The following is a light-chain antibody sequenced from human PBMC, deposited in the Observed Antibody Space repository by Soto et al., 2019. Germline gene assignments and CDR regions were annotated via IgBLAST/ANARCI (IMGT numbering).Light chain of an antibody. Sequence: QSVLTQPASVSGSPGQSITISCTGTSSDVGGYNHVSWYQQQSGKAPKLMIHEVSNRPSGVSNRFSGSKSGNTASLTISGLQAEDEADYYCQSYDSSLRKVFGGGTKVTVL. J-gene: IGLJ2*01. V-gene: IGLV2-14*01. CDR3: QSYDSSLRKV. CDR1: SSDVGGYNH. CDR2: EVS.